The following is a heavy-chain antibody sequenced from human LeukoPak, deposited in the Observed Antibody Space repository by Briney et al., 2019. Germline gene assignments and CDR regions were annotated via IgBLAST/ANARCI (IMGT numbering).Heavy chain of an antibody. CDR2: IYHSGST. V-gene: IGHV4-30-2*01. Sequence: PSQTLSLTCTVSGGSISRGDYYWSWIRQPPGKGLEWIGYIYHSGSTYYNPSLKSRVTISVDRSKNQFSLKLSSVTAADTAVYYCARVLYYYYMDVWGKGTTVTVSS. J-gene: IGHJ6*03. CDR3: ARVLYYYYMDV. CDR1: GGSISRGDYY.